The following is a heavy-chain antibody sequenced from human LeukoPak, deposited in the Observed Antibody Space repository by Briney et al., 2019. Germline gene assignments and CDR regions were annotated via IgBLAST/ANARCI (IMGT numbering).Heavy chain of an antibody. V-gene: IGHV3-21*01. CDR3: ARDLGV. J-gene: IGHJ6*04. CDR1: GFSFSTYS. CDR2: ISSSSSHI. Sequence: GGSLRLSCAASGFSFSTYSMNWVRQAPGKGLEWFSSISSSSSHIYYADSVKGRFTISRDNANNSLYLQMNSLRAEDTAVYYCARDLGVWGKGTTVTVSS. D-gene: IGHD3-10*01.